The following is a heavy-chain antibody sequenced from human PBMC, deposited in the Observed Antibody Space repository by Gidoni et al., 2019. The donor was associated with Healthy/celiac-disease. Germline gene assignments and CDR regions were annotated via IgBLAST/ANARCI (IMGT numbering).Heavy chain of an antibody. Sequence: QLQLQASGPGLVKPSETLSLTCTVSGGSISSSSYYWGWIRQPPGKGLEWIGSIYYSGSTYYNPSLKSRVTISVDTSKNQFSLKLSSVTAADTAVYYCARDGAEQWLVMIGRGYFDYWGQGTLVTVSS. CDR1: GGSISSSSYY. J-gene: IGHJ4*02. D-gene: IGHD6-19*01. V-gene: IGHV4-39*07. CDR2: IYYSGST. CDR3: ARDGAEQWLVMIGRGYFDY.